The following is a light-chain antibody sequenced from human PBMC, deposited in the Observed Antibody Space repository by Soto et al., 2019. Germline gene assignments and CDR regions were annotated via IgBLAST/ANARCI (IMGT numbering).Light chain of an antibody. CDR2: AAS. V-gene: IGKV1-9*01. J-gene: IGKJ1*01. CDR1: HGISSY. Sequence: DIQLAQSPSFLSASVGDRVTITCRASHGISSYLAWYQQEPGKAPKLLIYAASTLQSGVPSRFSGSGSGTEFTLTISSLQPEDFATYYCQQLNIYPWTFGQGTKVEIK. CDR3: QQLNIYPWT.